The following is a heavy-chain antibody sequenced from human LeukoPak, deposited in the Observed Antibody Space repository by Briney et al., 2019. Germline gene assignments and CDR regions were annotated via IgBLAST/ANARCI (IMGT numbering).Heavy chain of an antibody. D-gene: IGHD7-27*01. Sequence: ASVKVSCKASGYTLTSHDINWVRQATGQGLEWMGWMSPNSGDTGYAQKFQGRVTMTSDSSISTAYMELSSLRSEDTAIYYCVRTPPNWGFDYWGQGTLVTVSS. CDR3: VRTPPNWGFDY. CDR1: GYTLTSHD. V-gene: IGHV1-8*01. J-gene: IGHJ4*02. CDR2: MSPNSGDT.